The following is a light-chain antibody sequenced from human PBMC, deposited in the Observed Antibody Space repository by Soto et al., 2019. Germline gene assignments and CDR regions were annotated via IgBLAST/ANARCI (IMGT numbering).Light chain of an antibody. CDR1: QSVSSSY. Sequence: IMLTQSPGAVSLSPGERATLSCRASQSVSSSYLAWYQQKPGQAPRLLIYGASSRATGIPDRFSGSGSGTDFTLTISRLEPEDFAVYYCQQYGSSGTFGQGTKVDI. CDR3: QQYGSSGT. CDR2: GAS. V-gene: IGKV3-20*01. J-gene: IGKJ1*01.